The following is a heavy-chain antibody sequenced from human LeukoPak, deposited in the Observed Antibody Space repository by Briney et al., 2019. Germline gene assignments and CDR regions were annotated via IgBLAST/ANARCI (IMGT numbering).Heavy chain of an antibody. D-gene: IGHD6-19*01. V-gene: IGHV3-23*01. J-gene: IGHJ4*02. Sequence: GGSLRLSCAASGFTFSSYAMSWVRQATGKGPEWVSAISGSGGSTYYADSVKGRFTISRDNSKNTLYLQMNSLRAEDTAVYYCAKDEWLVRRFDYWGQGTLVTVSS. CDR2: ISGSGGST. CDR1: GFTFSSYA. CDR3: AKDEWLVRRFDY.